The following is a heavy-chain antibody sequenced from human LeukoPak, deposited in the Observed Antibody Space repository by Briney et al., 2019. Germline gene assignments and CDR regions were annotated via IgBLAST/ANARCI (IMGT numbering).Heavy chain of an antibody. J-gene: IGHJ3*02. CDR3: ARVRDGYVNDAFDI. CDR2: INTHSGAT. CDR1: GYTFTGYY. Sequence: ASVKVSCKASGYTFTGYYIHWVRQAPEQGPEWMGWINTHSGATNYAQKFQGRVTMARDTSISTAYMDLSRLGYDDTAVYYCARVRDGYVNDAFDIWGQGTMVTVSS. D-gene: IGHD5-24*01. V-gene: IGHV1-2*02.